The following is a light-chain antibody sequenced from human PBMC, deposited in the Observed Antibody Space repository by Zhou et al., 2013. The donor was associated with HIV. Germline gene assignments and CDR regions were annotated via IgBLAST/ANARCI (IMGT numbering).Light chain of an antibody. Sequence: EIVMTQSPATLSVSPGERATLSCRASQSISNNLAWYQQKPGQAPRLLIYGASTRATGIPARFSGSGSGTEFTLTISSLQPDDFATYFCQQYDTYVWTFGQGTKVEFK. CDR2: GAS. CDR3: QQYDTYVWT. V-gene: IGKV3-15*01. J-gene: IGKJ1*01. CDR1: QSISNN.